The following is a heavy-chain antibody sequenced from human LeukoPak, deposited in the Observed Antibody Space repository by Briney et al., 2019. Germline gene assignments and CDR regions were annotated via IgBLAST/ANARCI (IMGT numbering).Heavy chain of an antibody. D-gene: IGHD3-10*01. CDR3: ARGDYYGSGTSFIDAFDT. CDR2: IKPDGSEK. Sequence: GGSLRLSCAASGFTFSTYWMSWVRQAPGKGLEWVANIKPDGSEKFYVDSVKGRFTISRDNAKNSLYLQMNSLRVEDTAVYYCARGDYYGSGTSFIDAFDTWGQGTMVTVSS. V-gene: IGHV3-7*01. CDR1: GFTFSTYW. J-gene: IGHJ3*02.